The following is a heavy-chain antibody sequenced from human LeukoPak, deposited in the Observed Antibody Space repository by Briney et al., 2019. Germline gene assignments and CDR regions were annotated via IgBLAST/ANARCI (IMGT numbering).Heavy chain of an antibody. CDR3: ARTQGGYGAYYYYGMDV. D-gene: IGHD5-12*01. Sequence: SQTLSLTCTASGGSISSGGYYWSWIRQHPGKGLEWIGYIYYSGSTYYNPSLKSRVTISVDTSKNQFSLKLSSVTAADTAVYYCARTQGGYGAYYYYGMDVWGQGTTVTVSS. CDR1: GGSISSGGYY. V-gene: IGHV4-31*03. J-gene: IGHJ6*02. CDR2: IYYSGST.